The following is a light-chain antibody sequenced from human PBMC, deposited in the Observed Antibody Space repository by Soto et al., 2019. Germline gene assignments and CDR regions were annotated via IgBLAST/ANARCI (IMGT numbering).Light chain of an antibody. CDR3: NSYTTSTSLYVV. Sequence: QSALTQPASVSGSPGQSITISCTGTSSDVGGYNYVSWYQHHPGKAPKLIIPDVTNRPSGVSNRFSGSKSGNTASLTISGLQAEDEADYYCNSYTTSTSLYVVFGGGTKLTVL. V-gene: IGLV2-14*03. J-gene: IGLJ2*01. CDR2: DVT. CDR1: SSDVGGYNY.